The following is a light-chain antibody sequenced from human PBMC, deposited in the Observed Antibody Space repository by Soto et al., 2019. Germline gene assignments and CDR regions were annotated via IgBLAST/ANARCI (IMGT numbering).Light chain of an antibody. J-gene: IGKJ1*01. CDR2: AAS. CDR3: QQSYSRLVT. CDR1: ENINSY. V-gene: IGKV1-39*01. Sequence: DIQMTQSPSSLSASVEDRVIITCRASENINSYLNWYQQKPAKAPKLLIYAASSLQSGVPSRFSGSGSETVFTLTINNLQPEDSATYYCQQSYSRLVTFGQGTKVEIK.